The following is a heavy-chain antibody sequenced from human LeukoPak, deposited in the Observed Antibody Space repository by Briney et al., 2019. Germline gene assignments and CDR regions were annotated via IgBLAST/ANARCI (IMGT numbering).Heavy chain of an antibody. V-gene: IGHV3-23*01. D-gene: IGHD6-19*01. CDR3: AKEGPGIAVAGTEGVFDY. CDR1: GFTFSSYA. Sequence: GGSLRLSCAASGFTFSSYAMSWVRQAPGKGLEWVSAISGSGGSTYYADSVKGRFTISRDNSKNTLYLQMNSLRAEDTAVYYCAKEGPGIAVAGTEGVFDYWGQGTLVTVSS. CDR2: ISGSGGST. J-gene: IGHJ4*02.